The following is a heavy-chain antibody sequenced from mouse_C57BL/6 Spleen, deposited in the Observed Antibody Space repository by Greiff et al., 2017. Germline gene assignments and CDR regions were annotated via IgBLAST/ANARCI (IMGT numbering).Heavy chain of an antibody. D-gene: IGHD3-2*02. CDR3: ARADSSDYPTLDY. Sequence: QVQLQQPGAELVKPGASVKLSCKASGYTFTSYWMHWVKQRPGRGLEWIGRIDPNSGGTKYNEKFKSKATLTVYKPSSTAYMQLRSRTSKDSAVYYCARADSSDYPTLDYWGQGTTLTVSS. CDR2: IDPNSGGT. J-gene: IGHJ2*01. CDR1: GYTFTSYW. V-gene: IGHV1-72*01.